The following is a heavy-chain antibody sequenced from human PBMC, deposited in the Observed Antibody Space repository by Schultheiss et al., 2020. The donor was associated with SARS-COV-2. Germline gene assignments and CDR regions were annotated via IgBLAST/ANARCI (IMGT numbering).Heavy chain of an antibody. CDR2: ISSSSSYI. CDR1: GFTFSSYG. CDR3: ARDLSGYDDY. V-gene: IGHV3-21*05. D-gene: IGHD5-12*01. Sequence: GGSLRLSCAASGFTFSSYGMHWVRQAPGKGLEWVSYISSSSSYIYYADSVKGRFTISRDNAKNSLYLQMNSLRAEDTAVYYCARDLSGYDDYWGQGTLVTVSS. J-gene: IGHJ4*02.